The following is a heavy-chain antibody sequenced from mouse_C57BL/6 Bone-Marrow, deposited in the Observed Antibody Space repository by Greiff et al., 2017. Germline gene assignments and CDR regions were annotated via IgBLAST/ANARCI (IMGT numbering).Heavy chain of an antibody. CDR1: GYTFTDYY. D-gene: IGHD2-4*01. J-gene: IGHJ2*01. CDR2: IYPGSGNT. V-gene: IGHV1-76*01. CDR3: ARGGGLRFDY. Sequence: QVQLQQSGAELVRPGASVKLSCKASGYTFTDYYINWVKQRPGQGLEWIARIYPGSGNTYYNEKFKGKATLTAEKSSSTAYMQLSSLTSEDSAVYFCARGGGLRFDYWGQGTTLTVSS.